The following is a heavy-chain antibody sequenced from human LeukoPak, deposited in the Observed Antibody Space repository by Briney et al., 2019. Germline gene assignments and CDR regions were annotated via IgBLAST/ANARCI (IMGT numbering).Heavy chain of an antibody. CDR1: GFTFSSYG. CDR2: ISYDGSNK. V-gene: IGHV3-30*18. Sequence: GGSLRLSCAASGFTFSSYGMHWVRQAPGKGLEWVAVISYDGSNKYYADSVKGRFTISRDNSENTLYLQMNSLRAEDTAVYYCAKDRREGYYFDYWGQGTLVTVSS. CDR3: AKDRREGYYFDY. J-gene: IGHJ4*02.